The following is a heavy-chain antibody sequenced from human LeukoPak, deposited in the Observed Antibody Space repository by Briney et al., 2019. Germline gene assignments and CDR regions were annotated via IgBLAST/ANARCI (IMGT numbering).Heavy chain of an antibody. D-gene: IGHD3-10*01. Sequence: VASVKVSCKASGGTFSSYAISWVRQAPGQGLEWMGGIIPIFGTANYAQKFQGRVTMTRDTSTSTVYMELSSLRSEDTAVYYCARAPAVLLWFGAPPDYWGQGTLVTVSS. J-gene: IGHJ4*02. CDR2: IIPIFGTA. CDR1: GGTFSSYA. CDR3: ARAPAVLLWFGAPPDY. V-gene: IGHV1-69*05.